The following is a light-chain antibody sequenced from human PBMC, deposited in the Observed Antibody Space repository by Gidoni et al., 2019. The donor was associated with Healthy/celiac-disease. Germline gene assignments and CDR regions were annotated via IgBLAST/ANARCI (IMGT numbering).Light chain of an antibody. CDR2: GSS. CDR1: QSVTSSY. J-gene: IGKJ1*01. V-gene: IGKV3-20*01. Sequence: EIVLTQSTGTLSLSPGDRATLSCRASQSVTSSYLACYHQIPGQAPRLLIYGSSSRATGIPDRFSGSVSGSDFTLSISILVPEDFAVYYFQQYGSSPWPFSQWTKVEIK. CDR3: QQYGSSPWP.